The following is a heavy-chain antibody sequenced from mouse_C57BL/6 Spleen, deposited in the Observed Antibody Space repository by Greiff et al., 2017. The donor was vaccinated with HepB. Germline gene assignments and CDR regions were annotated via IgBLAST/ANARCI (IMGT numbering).Heavy chain of an antibody. Sequence: EIQLQQSGAELVRPGASVKLSCTASGFNIKDDYMHWVKQRPEQGLEWIGWIDPENGDTEYASKFQGKATITADTSSNTAYLQLSSLTSEDTAVYYCTSGLGAYWGQRTLVTVSA. CDR1: GFNIKDDY. CDR3: TSGLGAY. J-gene: IGHJ3*01. CDR2: IDPENGDT. D-gene: IGHD3-3*01. V-gene: IGHV14-4*01.